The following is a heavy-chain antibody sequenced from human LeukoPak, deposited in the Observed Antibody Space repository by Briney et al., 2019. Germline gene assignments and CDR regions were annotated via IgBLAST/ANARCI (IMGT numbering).Heavy chain of an antibody. Sequence: GASVKVSCKASGYTFTNYDINWMRQATGQGLEWMGWMNPNSGNTGYAQKFQGRVTMTGTTSISTAYMELSSLRSEDTAVYYCARVPSYHDTSGGYSAYYYYGLDVWGQGTTVTVSS. D-gene: IGHD3-22*01. CDR3: ARVPSYHDTSGGYSAYYYYGLDV. J-gene: IGHJ6*02. CDR2: MNPNSGNT. V-gene: IGHV1-8*01. CDR1: GYTFTNYD.